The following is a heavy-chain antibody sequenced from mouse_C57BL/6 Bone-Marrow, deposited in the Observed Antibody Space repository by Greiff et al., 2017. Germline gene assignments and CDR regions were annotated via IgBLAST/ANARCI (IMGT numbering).Heavy chain of an antibody. CDR3: TRLSIAMDY. CDR2: IDPENGDT. V-gene: IGHV14-4*01. CDR1: GFNIKDDY. J-gene: IGHJ4*01. D-gene: IGHD2-3*01. Sequence: VQLKESGAELVRPGASVKLSCTASGFNIKDDYMHWVKQRPEQGLEWIGWIDPENGDTEYASKFQGKATITADTSSNTAYLPLSSLTSEDTAVYYCTRLSIAMDYWGQGTSVTVSS.